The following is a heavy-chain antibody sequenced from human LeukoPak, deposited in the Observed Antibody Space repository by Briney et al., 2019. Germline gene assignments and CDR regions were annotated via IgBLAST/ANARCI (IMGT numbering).Heavy chain of an antibody. CDR2: IYYTGST. CDR1: GGSISNDY. V-gene: IGHV4-59*12. J-gene: IGHJ3*02. D-gene: IGHD3-10*01. CDR3: ARARGRGAFDI. Sequence: SETLSLTCTVSGGSISNDYWSWIRQPPGKGLECIGYIYYTGSTNYNPSLKSRVTISVDTSKNQFSLKLSSVTAADTAVYYCARARGRGAFDIWGQGTMVTVSS.